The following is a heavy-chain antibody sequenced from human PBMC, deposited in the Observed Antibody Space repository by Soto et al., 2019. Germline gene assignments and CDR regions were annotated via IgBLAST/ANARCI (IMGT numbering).Heavy chain of an antibody. J-gene: IGHJ4*02. D-gene: IGHD5-12*01. CDR1: GFSFSSYA. V-gene: IGHV3-23*01. CDR2: ISARGGRL. CDR3: AKGAIEYSASVDN. Sequence: EVQLLESGGGLVQPGGSLRLSCAASGFSFSSYAMVWVRQAPGKGLEWVSVISARGGRLYFADSVKGRFTISRDNSKNVVSLEMNSLRAEDTATYVCAKGAIEYSASVDNWGQGTLVVVSS.